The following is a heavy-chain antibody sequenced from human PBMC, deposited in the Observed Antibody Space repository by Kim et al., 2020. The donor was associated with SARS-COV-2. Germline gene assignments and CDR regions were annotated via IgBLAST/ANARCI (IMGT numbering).Heavy chain of an antibody. Sequence: ADSVKGRFTISRDNSKNTLYLQMNSLRAEDTAVYYCAKAAPHNSGSHNDYWGQGTLVTVSS. V-gene: IGHV3-23*01. CDR3: AKAAPHNSGSHNDY. D-gene: IGHD1-26*01. J-gene: IGHJ4*02.